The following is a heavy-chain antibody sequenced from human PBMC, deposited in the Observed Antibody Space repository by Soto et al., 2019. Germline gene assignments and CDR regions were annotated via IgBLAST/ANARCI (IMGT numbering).Heavy chain of an antibody. D-gene: IGHD2-15*01. V-gene: IGHV3-33*01. CDR1: GFTFSSYG. Sequence: GGSLRLSCAASGFTFSSYGMHWVRQAPGKGLEWVAVIWYDGSNKYYADSVKGRFTISRDNSKNTLYLQMNSLRAEDTAVYYCARDYLRYCSGGSCYYFDYWGQGTLVTASS. J-gene: IGHJ4*02. CDR3: ARDYLRYCSGGSCYYFDY. CDR2: IWYDGSNK.